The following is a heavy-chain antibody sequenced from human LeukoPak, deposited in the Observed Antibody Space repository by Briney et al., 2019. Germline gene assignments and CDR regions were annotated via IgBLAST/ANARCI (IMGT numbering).Heavy chain of an antibody. CDR3: AVDCSSPSCYGQSAFDI. V-gene: IGHV1-18*01. CDR2: ISAYNGNT. Sequence: ASVKVSCKASGYTFTSYGISWVRQAPGQGLEWMGWISAYNGNTNYAQKLQGRVTMTTDTSTSTAYMELSSLRAEDTAVYYCAVDCSSPSCYGQSAFDIWGQGTMVTVSS. J-gene: IGHJ3*02. CDR1: GYTFTSYG. D-gene: IGHD2-2*01.